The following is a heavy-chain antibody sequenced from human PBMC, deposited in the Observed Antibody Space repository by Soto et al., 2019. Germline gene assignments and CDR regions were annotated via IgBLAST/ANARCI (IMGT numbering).Heavy chain of an antibody. CDR2: IIPIFGTA. V-gene: IGHV1-69*13. J-gene: IGHJ4*02. CDR3: ARDSDSSGYYYHFDY. D-gene: IGHD3-22*01. CDR1: GGTFSSYA. Sequence: GAAVKVSCKASGGTFSSYAISWLRQAPGQGLEWMGGIIPIFGTANYAQKFQGRVTITADESTSTAYMELSSLRSEDTAVYYCARDSDSSGYYYHFDYWGQGTLVTVSS.